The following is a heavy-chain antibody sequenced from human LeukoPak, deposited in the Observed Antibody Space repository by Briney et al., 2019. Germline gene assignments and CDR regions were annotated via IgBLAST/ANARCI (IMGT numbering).Heavy chain of an antibody. Sequence: GGSLRLSCAASGFTFDDYAMHWVRQAPGKGLEWVSGISWNSGSIGYADSVKGRFTISRDNAKNSLYLQMNSLRAEDTALYYCAKAVVPAAILGNWFDPWGREPWSPSPQ. CDR1: GFTFDDYA. CDR3: AKAVVPAAILGNWFDP. CDR2: ISWNSGSI. J-gene: IGHJ5*02. D-gene: IGHD2-2*02. V-gene: IGHV3-9*01.